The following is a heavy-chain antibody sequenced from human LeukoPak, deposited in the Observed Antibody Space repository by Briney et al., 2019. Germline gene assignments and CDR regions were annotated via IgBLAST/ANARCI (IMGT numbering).Heavy chain of an antibody. CDR1: GYTSTSYA. Sequence: ASVKVSCKASGYTSTSYAMNWVRQAPGQGLEWMGWINTNTGNPTYAQGFTGRFVFSLDTSVSTAYLQISSLKAEDTAVYYCAGTRISGFVVVPAAIRGWFDPWGQGTLVTVSS. V-gene: IGHV7-4-1*02. CDR2: INTNTGNP. D-gene: IGHD2-2*01. CDR3: AGTRISGFVVVPAAIRGWFDP. J-gene: IGHJ5*02.